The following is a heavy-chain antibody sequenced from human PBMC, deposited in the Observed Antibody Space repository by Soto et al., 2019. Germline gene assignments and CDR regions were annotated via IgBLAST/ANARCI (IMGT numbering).Heavy chain of an antibody. D-gene: IGHD5-18*01. Sequence: GESLKISCMGSGYSFTSYWIGWVRQMPGKGLEWMGIIYPGDSDTRYSPSFQGQVTISADKSISTAYLQWSSLKASDTAMYYCARLDADTAMADYYGMAVWGQGTTVTVSS. CDR1: GYSFTSYW. J-gene: IGHJ6*02. V-gene: IGHV5-51*01. CDR2: IYPGDSDT. CDR3: ARLDADTAMADYYGMAV.